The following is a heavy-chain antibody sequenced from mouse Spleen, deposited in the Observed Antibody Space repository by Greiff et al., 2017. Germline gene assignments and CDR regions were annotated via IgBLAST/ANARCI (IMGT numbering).Heavy chain of an antibody. D-gene: IGHD1-1*01. CDR2: ISSGSSTI. J-gene: IGHJ4*01. CDR3: ARPYYYDSYGGGAMDY. V-gene: IGHV5-17*01. CDR1: GFTFSDYG. Sequence: EVKLEESGGGLVKPGGSLKLSCAASGFTFSDYGMHWVRQAPEKGLEWVAYISSGSSTIYYADTVKGRFTISRDNAKNTLFLQMTSLRSEDTAMYYCARPYYYDSYGGGAMDYWGQGTSVTVSS.